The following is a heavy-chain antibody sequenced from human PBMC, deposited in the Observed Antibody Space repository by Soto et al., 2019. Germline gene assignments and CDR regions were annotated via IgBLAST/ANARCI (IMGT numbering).Heavy chain of an antibody. D-gene: IGHD4-17*01. CDR3: ARDRKYGDALDY. J-gene: IGHJ4*02. CDR1: GFTFSSYN. V-gene: IGHV3-48*02. CDR2: ISSGSSTI. Sequence: VQLVESGGGLVQPGGSLRLSCAASGFTFSSYNMNWVRQAPGKGLEWLSYISSGSSTIYYADSVKGRFTISRDNAKNSLYLQMNSLSDEDTAVYYCARDRKYGDALDYWGQGTLVTVSS.